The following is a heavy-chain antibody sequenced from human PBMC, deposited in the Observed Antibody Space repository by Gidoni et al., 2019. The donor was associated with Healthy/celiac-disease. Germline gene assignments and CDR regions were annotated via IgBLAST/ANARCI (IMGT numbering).Heavy chain of an antibody. CDR1: GFTLSRYS. J-gene: IGHJ6*02. D-gene: IGHD3-3*01. CDR3: ARESGGFWSGYYRERYYGMDV. V-gene: IGHV3-48*01. CDR2: ISSSSSTI. Sequence: EVQLVESGGGLVQPGGSLRLSCAASGFTLSRYSMNWVRQAPGKGLEGVSYISSSSSTIYYADSVKGRFTISRDNAKNSLYLQMNSLRAEDTAVYYCARESGGFWSGYYRERYYGMDVWGQGTTVTVSS.